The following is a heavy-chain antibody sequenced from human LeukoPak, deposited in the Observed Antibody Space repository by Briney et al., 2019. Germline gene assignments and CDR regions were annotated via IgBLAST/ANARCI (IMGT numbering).Heavy chain of an antibody. CDR2: IWSDGTNQ. CDR3: ARDAQRGFDYSNSLQY. V-gene: IGHV3-33*01. CDR1: GFTFSHYG. Sequence: GRSLILSCAASGFTFSHYGMHWVRQAPGKGLEWVAVIWSDGTNQFYADSVKGRFTISRDDFQKTVFLHTSSLRAEDTAIYYCARDAQRGFDYSNSLQYWGQGTLVTVSS. D-gene: IGHD4-11*01. J-gene: IGHJ4*02.